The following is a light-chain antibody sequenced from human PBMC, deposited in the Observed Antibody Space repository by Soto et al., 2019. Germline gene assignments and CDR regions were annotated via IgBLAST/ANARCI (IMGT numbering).Light chain of an antibody. J-gene: IGLJ1*01. Sequence: HSALTQPASVSGSPGQSISISCTGTSSDVGGYKYVSWYQQHPGKAPKLLIYEVSNRPSGVSNRFSGSKSGNTASVTISGLQAEDEADYYCSSYTSTNTQVFGTGTKVTVL. CDR1: SSDVGGYKY. CDR3: SSYTSTNTQV. CDR2: EVS. V-gene: IGLV2-14*01.